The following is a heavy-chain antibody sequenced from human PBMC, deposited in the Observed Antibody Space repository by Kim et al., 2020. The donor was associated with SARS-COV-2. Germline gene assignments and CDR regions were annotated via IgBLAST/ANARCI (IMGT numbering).Heavy chain of an antibody. D-gene: IGHD6-19*01. Sequence: GGSLRLSCAASGFIFSSYGMHWVRQAPGKGLEWVAVIWYDGSNQYYADSVKGRFTISRDNSKNTLYLQMNSLRAEDTAVYYCARESHIGVAGIGLDYWGQGTLVTVSS. CDR3: ARESHIGVAGIGLDY. CDR1: GFIFSSYG. J-gene: IGHJ4*02. V-gene: IGHV3-33*08. CDR2: IWYDGSNQ.